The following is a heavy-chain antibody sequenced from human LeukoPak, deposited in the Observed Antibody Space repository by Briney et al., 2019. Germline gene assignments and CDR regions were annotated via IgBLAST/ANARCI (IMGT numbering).Heavy chain of an antibody. CDR2: ISSSGSTI. CDR3: VRRDVEAPMRWFDP. D-gene: IGHD2-2*01. V-gene: IGHV3-23*01. CDR1: GFIFNNYA. J-gene: IGHJ5*02. Sequence: PGGSLRLSRAASGFIFNNYAMSWVRQAPGEGLEWVSGISSSGSTIYYADSVKGRFTISRDNSKNLLYLHMNSLRAEDTALYYCVRRDVEAPMRWFDPWGQGTLVTVSS.